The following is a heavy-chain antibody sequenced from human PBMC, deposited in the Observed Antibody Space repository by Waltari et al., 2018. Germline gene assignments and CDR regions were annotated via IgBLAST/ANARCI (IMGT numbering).Heavy chain of an antibody. CDR2: ISYDGSSQ. CDR1: GFTFKTYG. V-gene: IGHV3-33*01. Sequence: VQLVESGGGVVQPGRSLRLSCAASGFTFKTYGMHWVRQAPGKGLEWVGVISYDGSSQNDGDSVKGRFTISRDNAKSTLYLQMNSLRGEDTAVYYCAREAPFGVVSSFDYWGQGILATVSS. J-gene: IGHJ4*02. CDR3: AREAPFGVVSSFDY. D-gene: IGHD3-3*01.